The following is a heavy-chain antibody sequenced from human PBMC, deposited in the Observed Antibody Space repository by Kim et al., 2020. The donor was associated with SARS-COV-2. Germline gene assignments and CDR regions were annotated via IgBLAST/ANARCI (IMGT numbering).Heavy chain of an antibody. J-gene: IGHJ5*02. V-gene: IGHV4-38-2*02. CDR3: ARGGTMIVVAYGWFDP. D-gene: IGHD3-22*01. CDR1: GYSISSGYY. CDR2: IYHSGST. Sequence: SETLSLTCTVSGYSISSGYYWGWIRQPPGKGLEWIGSIYHSGSTYYNPSLKSRVTISVDTSKNQFSLKLSSVTAADTAVYYCARGGTMIVVAYGWFDPWGQGTLVTVSS.